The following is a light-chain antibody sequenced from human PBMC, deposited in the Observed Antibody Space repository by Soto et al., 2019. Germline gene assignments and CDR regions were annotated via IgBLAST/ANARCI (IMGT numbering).Light chain of an antibody. CDR3: AAWDDSMSALYV. J-gene: IGLJ1*01. CDR2: RNN. Sequence: QSVLTQPPSASGTPGQRVTISCSGSSSNIGSNYVYWYQQLPGTAPKLLIYRNNQRPSGVPDRFSGSKSGTSASLAISGLRSDDEAAYYCAAWDDSMSALYVFGTGTKLTVL. V-gene: IGLV1-47*01. CDR1: SSNIGSNY.